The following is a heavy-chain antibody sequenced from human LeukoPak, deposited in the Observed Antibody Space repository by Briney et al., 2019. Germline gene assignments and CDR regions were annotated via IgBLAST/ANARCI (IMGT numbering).Heavy chain of an antibody. V-gene: IGHV4-59*01. CDR1: GGSISSYH. J-gene: IGHJ3*02. D-gene: IGHD5-12*01. Sequence: PSETLSLTCTVSGGSISSYHWSWIRQPPGKGLQWIGFIYSSGSTNYNPSLKSRVTISLDTSKNQFSLGVSSVTSADTAVYYCARGNSGYDYAFDIWGQGTMVTVSS. CDR2: IYSSGST. CDR3: ARGNSGYDYAFDI.